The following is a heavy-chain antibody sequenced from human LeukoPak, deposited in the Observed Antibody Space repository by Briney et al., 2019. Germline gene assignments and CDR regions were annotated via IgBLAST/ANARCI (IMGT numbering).Heavy chain of an antibody. D-gene: IGHD6-19*01. J-gene: IGHJ4*02. CDR2: IYYSGRT. CDR3: VRHVEQWLTPFDY. V-gene: IGHV4-59*08. Sequence: SETLSLTCTVSGGSISSYYWSWIRQPPGKGLEWIGYIYYSGRTNYNPSLKSRVTISVDTSKNQFSLKLTSVTAADTAVYYCVRHVEQWLTPFDYWGQGTLVTVSS. CDR1: GGSISSYY.